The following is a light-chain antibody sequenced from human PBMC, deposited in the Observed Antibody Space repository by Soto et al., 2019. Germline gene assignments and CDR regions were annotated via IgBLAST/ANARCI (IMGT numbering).Light chain of an antibody. CDR3: QQYNSYSKT. Sequence: DIQMTQSPSTLSASVGDRVSITCRASQSIGMWLAWFKQKPEKAPKVLIHDAYSLESGVPSRFSGSGSGTEFTLTISSLQPEDSATYYCQQYNSYSKTFGQGTKVDIK. J-gene: IGKJ1*01. CDR1: QSIGMW. V-gene: IGKV1-5*01. CDR2: DAY.